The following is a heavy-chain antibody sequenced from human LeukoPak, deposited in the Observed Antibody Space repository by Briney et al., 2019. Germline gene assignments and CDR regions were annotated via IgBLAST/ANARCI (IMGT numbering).Heavy chain of an antibody. D-gene: IGHD2-15*01. J-gene: IGHJ3*02. Sequence: GGFLRLSCAASGFTFSSYNMNWVRQTPGKGLEWISHISTSSSIIYYADSVKGRFTISRDNAKNSLYLQMNSLRAEDTAVYYCAKLEDIVVVVAATGSGHAFDIWGQGTMVTVSS. CDR3: AKLEDIVVVVAATGSGHAFDI. CDR2: ISTSSSII. CDR1: GFTFSSYN. V-gene: IGHV3-48*01.